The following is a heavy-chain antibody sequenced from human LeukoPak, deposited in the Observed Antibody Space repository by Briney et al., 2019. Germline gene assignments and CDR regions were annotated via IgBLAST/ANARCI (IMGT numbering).Heavy chain of an antibody. Sequence: ASVKVSCKASGYTFTGYYMHWVRQAPGQGLEWMGWINPNSGGTNYAQKFQGRVTMTRDTSISTAYMELSRLRSDDTAVYYCARVITMVRGLNWFDPWGQGTLVTVSS. CDR3: ARVITMVRGLNWFDP. CDR2: INPNSGGT. D-gene: IGHD3-10*01. J-gene: IGHJ5*02. CDR1: GYTFTGYY. V-gene: IGHV1-2*02.